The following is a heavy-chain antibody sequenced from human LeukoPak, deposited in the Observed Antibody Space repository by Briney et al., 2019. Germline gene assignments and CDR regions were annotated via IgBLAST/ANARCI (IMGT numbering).Heavy chain of an antibody. Sequence: PGGSLRLSCAASGFTFDDYGMSWVRQAPGKGLEWVSGINWNGGSTGYADPVKGRFTISRDNAKNSLYLQMNSLRAEDTALYHCARGRELLLFDYWGQGTLVTVSS. D-gene: IGHD1-26*01. V-gene: IGHV3-20*01. CDR3: ARGRELLLFDY. J-gene: IGHJ4*02. CDR1: GFTFDDYG. CDR2: INWNGGST.